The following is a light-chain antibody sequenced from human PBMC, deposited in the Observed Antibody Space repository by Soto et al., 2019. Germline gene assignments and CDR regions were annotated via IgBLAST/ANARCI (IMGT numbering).Light chain of an antibody. CDR3: QQYNNWPRP. Sequence: EIVMTQTPATLSVSPGERATLSCRASQSVSSNLAWYQQKPGQAPRLLIYGASTRATGIPARFSGSGSGTAFTLTISSLQSEDFAVYYCQQYNNWPRPFGQGPQVEIK. CDR1: QSVSSN. V-gene: IGKV3-15*01. J-gene: IGKJ1*01. CDR2: GAS.